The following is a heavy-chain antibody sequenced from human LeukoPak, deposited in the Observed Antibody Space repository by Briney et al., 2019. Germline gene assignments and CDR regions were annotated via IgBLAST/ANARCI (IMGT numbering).Heavy chain of an antibody. Sequence: ASVKVSCKASGYTFASYGISWVRQAPGQGLEWMGWISAYNGNTNYAQKLQGRVTMTTDTSTSTAYMELGSLRCDDTAVYYCARGHLVVVTAILPFDYWGQGTLVTVSS. CDR3: ARGHLVVVTAILPFDY. V-gene: IGHV1-18*01. D-gene: IGHD2-21*02. CDR1: GYTFASYG. J-gene: IGHJ4*02. CDR2: ISAYNGNT.